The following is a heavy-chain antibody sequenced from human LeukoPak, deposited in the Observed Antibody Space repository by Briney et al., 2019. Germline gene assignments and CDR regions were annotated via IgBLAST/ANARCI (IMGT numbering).Heavy chain of an antibody. V-gene: IGHV1-69*13. CDR3: ATSGGDYYYYSLDA. CDR1: GGTFISYA. CDR2: IIPIFGTA. J-gene: IGHJ6*03. D-gene: IGHD3-10*01. Sequence: GASVKVSCKASGGTFISYAISWVRQAPGQGLEWMGGIIPIFGTANYAQKFQGRVTITADESTSTVYMELSSLRSEDTAVYYCATSGGDYYYYSLDAWGKGTPVTISS.